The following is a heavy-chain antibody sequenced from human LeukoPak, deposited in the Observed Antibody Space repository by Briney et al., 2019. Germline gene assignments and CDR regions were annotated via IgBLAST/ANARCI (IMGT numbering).Heavy chain of an antibody. CDR2: IYPGDSDT. CDR3: ARRGYSYGRGNYYYYMDV. D-gene: IGHD5-18*01. CDR1: GYSLTSYW. Sequence: GESLKISCKGSGYSLTSYWIGWVRQMPGKGLEWMGIIYPGDSDTRYSPSFQGQVTISADKSISTAYLQWSSLKASDTAMYYCARRGYSYGRGNYYYYMDVWGKGTTVTVSS. J-gene: IGHJ6*03. V-gene: IGHV5-51*01.